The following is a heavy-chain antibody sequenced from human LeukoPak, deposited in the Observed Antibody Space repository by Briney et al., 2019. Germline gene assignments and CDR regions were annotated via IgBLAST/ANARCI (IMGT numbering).Heavy chain of an antibody. CDR1: GGSFSGYY. V-gene: IGHV4-34*01. J-gene: IGHJ4*02. Sequence: SETLSLTCVVYGGSFSGYYWSWIRQPPGKGLEWIGEINHSGSTNYNPSLKSRVTISVDTSKNQFSLKLSSVTAADTAVYYCARSMTTPYYYFDYWGQGTLVTVSS. CDR3: ARSMTTPYYYFDY. CDR2: INHSGST. D-gene: IGHD4-17*01.